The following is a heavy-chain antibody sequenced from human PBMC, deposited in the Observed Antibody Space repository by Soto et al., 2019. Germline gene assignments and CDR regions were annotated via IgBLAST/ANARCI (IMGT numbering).Heavy chain of an antibody. CDR2: IIPIFGTT. CDR3: ARGVGAYYVDY. V-gene: IGHV1-69*01. Sequence: QVQLVQSGAEVKKPGSSVKVSCKASGGTFSTYAITWVRQAPGQGLEWLGGIIPIFGTTDYARKLPGRVTITAAESTSTVFIELSSLTSDDTAVYYCARGVGAYYVDYGGQGTLVTVSS. CDR1: GGTFSTYA. J-gene: IGHJ4*02. D-gene: IGHD1-26*01.